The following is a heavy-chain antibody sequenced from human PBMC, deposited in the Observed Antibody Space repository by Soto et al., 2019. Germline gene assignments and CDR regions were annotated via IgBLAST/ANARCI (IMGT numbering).Heavy chain of an antibody. V-gene: IGHV3-30*18. CDR1: EFTFSSYA. CDR2: ISYDGNNK. CDR3: AKDHRTTVTARGVWYFDY. Sequence: QVQLVESGGGVVQPGRSLRLSCAASEFTFSSYAMHWVRQTPGKGLEWVALISYDGNNKYYIDSVKGRFTISRDNSKNTLYLQLNSLRAEDTALYYCAKDHRTTVTARGVWYFDYWGQGTLVTVSS. D-gene: IGHD4-17*01. J-gene: IGHJ4*02.